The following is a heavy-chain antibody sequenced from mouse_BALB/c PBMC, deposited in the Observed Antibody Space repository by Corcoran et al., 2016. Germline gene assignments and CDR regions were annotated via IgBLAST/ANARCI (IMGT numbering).Heavy chain of an antibody. Sequence: QVQLQQSGPELVKPGASVKISCKASGYSFTSYYIHWVKQRPGQGLEWIGWIFPGSGNTKYNETFKGKATLTADTSSSTAYMQLSSLTSEDSAVYFCAKTARATYYFDYWGQGTTLTVSS. CDR1: GYSFTSYY. J-gene: IGHJ2*01. V-gene: IGHV1-66*01. D-gene: IGHD3-2*01. CDR2: IFPGSGNT. CDR3: AKTARATYYFDY.